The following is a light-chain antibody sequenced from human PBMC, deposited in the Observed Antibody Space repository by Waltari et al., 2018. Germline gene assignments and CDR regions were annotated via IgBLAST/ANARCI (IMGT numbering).Light chain of an antibody. CDR1: SGSVSTSYY. CDR2: STN. Sequence: QTVVTQEPSFSVSPGGTVTLTCGLSSGSVSTSYYPNWYPQTPGQAPRTLIYSTNTRSSGVPDRFSGSILGNKAALTITGAQADDESDYYCVLYLGSGIWVFGGGTKLTVL. J-gene: IGLJ3*02. CDR3: VLYLGSGIWV. V-gene: IGLV8-61*01.